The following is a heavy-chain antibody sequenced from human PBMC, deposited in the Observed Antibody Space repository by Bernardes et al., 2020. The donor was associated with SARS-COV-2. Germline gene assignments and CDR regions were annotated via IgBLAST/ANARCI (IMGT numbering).Heavy chain of an antibody. CDR1: GFTFSSYA. Sequence: GGSLRLSCAASGFTFSSYAMSWVRQAPGKGLEWVSAISGSGGSTYYADSVKGRFTISRDNSKNTLYLQMNSLRAEDTAAYYCAKDRYMVRGVPLPYYFDYWGQGTLVTVSS. J-gene: IGHJ4*02. D-gene: IGHD3-10*01. CDR3: AKDRYMVRGVPLPYYFDY. V-gene: IGHV3-23*01. CDR2: ISGSGGST.